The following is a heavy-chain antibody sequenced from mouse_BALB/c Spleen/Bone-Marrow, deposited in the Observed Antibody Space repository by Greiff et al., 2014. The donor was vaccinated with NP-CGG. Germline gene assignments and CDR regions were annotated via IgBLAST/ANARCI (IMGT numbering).Heavy chain of an antibody. CDR3: ARNANWLFTY. V-gene: IGHV1-54*01. CDR2: INPGSGGT. D-gene: IGHD4-1*01. CDR1: GYAFTNYL. Sequence: QLKESGAELVRPGTSVKVSCKASGYAFTNYLIEGIKQRPGQGLEWIGVINPGSGGTNYNEKFKGKATLTADKSSSTAYMQLSSLTSDDSAVYFCARNANWLFTYWGQGTLVTVSA. J-gene: IGHJ3*01.